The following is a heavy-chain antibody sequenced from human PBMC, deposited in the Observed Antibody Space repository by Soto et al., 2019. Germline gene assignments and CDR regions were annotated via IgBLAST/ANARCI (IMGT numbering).Heavy chain of an antibody. Sequence: GGSLRLSCAASGFTFSSYAMSWVRQAPGKGLEWVSAISGSGGSTYYADSVKGRFTISRDNSKNTLYLQMNSLRAEDTAVYYCANIPGATGEWSDYWGQGTLVTVSS. CDR1: GFTFSSYA. CDR2: ISGSGGST. CDR3: ANIPGATGEWSDY. V-gene: IGHV3-23*01. J-gene: IGHJ4*02. D-gene: IGHD2-21*01.